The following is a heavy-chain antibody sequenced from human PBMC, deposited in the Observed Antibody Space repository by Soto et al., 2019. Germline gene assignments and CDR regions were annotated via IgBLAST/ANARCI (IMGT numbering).Heavy chain of an antibody. CDR3: ARDHRECCSGIFTPKYYYYYMDV. CDR1: GFTFSSYG. Sequence: GGSLRLSCAASGFTFSSYGMHWVRQAPGKGLEWVAVIWYDGSNKYYADSVKGRFTISRDNSKNTLYLQMNSLRAEDTAVYYCARDHRECCSGIFTPKYYYYYMDVWGKGTTVTVSS. J-gene: IGHJ6*03. CDR2: IWYDGSNK. D-gene: IGHD3-10*02. V-gene: IGHV3-33*01.